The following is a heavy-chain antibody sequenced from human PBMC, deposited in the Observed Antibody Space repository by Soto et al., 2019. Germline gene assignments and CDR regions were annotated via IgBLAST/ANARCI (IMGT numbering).Heavy chain of an antibody. D-gene: IGHD2-2*01. CDR3: ARDLVPAAIRYYYGMDV. Sequence: AAVKVSCKASGYTCTSYYMHWVRQAPGQGLEWMVIINPSGGSTSYAQKFQGRVTMTRDTTTSTVYMELSSLRSEDTAVYYCARDLVPAAIRYYYGMDVWGQGTTVTVSS. CDR2: INPSGGST. CDR1: GYTCTSYY. V-gene: IGHV1-46*01. J-gene: IGHJ6*02.